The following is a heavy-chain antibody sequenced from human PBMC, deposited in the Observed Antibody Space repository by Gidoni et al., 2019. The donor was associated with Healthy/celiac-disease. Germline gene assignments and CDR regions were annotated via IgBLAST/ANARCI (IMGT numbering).Heavy chain of an antibody. Sequence: EVQLLESGGGLVQPGGSLRLSCADSGFTFSSYAMSWVRQAPGKGLEWVSAISGSGGSTYYADSVKVRFTISRDNSKNTLYLQMNSLRAEDTAVYYCAKDIGFGEFFDIWGQGTMVTVSS. CDR3: AKDIGFGEFFDI. CDR2: ISGSGGST. V-gene: IGHV3-23*01. CDR1: GFTFSSYA. J-gene: IGHJ3*02. D-gene: IGHD3-10*01.